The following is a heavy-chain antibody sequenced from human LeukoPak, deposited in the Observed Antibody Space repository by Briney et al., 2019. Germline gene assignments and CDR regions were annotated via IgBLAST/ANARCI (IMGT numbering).Heavy chain of an antibody. CDR3: ARDGETSLFDY. J-gene: IGHJ4*02. CDR2: ISSSSRYI. V-gene: IGHV3-21*01. D-gene: IGHD3-10*01. CDR1: GFTVSSNY. Sequence: GGSLRLSCAASGFTVSSNYMSWVRQAPGKGLEWVSSISSSSRYIYYADSVKGRFTISRDNAKNSLYLQMNSLRAEDTAVYYCARDGETSLFDYWGQGTLVTVSS.